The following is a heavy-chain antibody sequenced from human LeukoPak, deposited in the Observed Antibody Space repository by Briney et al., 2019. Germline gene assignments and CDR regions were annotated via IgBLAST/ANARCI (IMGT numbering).Heavy chain of an antibody. CDR2: IYYSGST. CDR1: GGSVSSSSYY. CDR3: ARGTYYYDSSGYYYGI. Sequence: PSETLSLTCTVSGGSVSSSSYYWAWIRQPPGKGLEWIGSIYYSGSTYYNPSLKSRVSISVDTAKNQFSLKLNSLTAADTAVYYCARGTYYYDSSGYYYGIWGQGTMVTVSS. D-gene: IGHD3-22*01. J-gene: IGHJ3*02. V-gene: IGHV4-39*07.